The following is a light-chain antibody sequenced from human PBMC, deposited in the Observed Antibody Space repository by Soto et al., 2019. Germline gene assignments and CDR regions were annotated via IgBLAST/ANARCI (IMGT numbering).Light chain of an antibody. V-gene: IGKV1-6*01. CDR2: GAF. CDR3: LQDYSWPWT. CDR1: QDVRNY. J-gene: IGKJ1*01. Sequence: AIQMTQSPSSLSASVGDRLTITCWVSQDVRNYVGWYQQKPGKAPKFLIYGAFSLETGIPSRFSGSGYGTEFTLTINSLLPEDFATYFCLQDYSWPWTFGQGTKVEV.